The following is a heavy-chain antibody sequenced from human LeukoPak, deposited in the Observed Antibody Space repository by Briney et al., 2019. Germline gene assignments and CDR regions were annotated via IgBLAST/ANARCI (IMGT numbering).Heavy chain of an antibody. CDR3: ARDLGYYFDY. V-gene: IGHV1-69*04. CDR2: IIPILGIA. CDR1: GGTFSSYA. Sequence: SVKVSCRASGGTFSSYAISWVRQAPGQGLEWMGRIIPILGIANYAQKFQGRVTITADKSTSTAYMELSSLRSEDTAVYYCARDLGYYFDYWGQGTLVTVSS. J-gene: IGHJ4*02.